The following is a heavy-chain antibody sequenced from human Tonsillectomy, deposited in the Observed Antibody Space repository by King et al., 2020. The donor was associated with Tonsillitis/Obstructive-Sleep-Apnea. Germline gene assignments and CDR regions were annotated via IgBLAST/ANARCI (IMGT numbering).Heavy chain of an antibody. CDR2: ISGSSITK. D-gene: IGHD3-3*01. J-gene: IGHJ6*03. V-gene: IGHV3-48*01. CDR3: VRGELELGYKILDYMDV. Sequence: VQLVESGGGLVQPGGSLRLSCEPSTFNLRRYSMNWVRQAPGKGLEWVAYISGSSITKHYADSVKGRFTISRDNAKNSLYLRMNSLRGEDTAVYYCVRGELELGYKILDYMDVWGKGTTVIVSS. CDR1: TFNLRRYS.